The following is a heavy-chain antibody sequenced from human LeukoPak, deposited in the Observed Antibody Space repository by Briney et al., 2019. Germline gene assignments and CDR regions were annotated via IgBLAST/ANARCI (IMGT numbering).Heavy chain of an antibody. D-gene: IGHD3-10*01. J-gene: IGHJ3*02. Sequence: PGGSLRLSCAASGFTFDDYAMHWVRQAPGKGLEWVSGISWKSGSIGYAGSVKGRFTISRDNAKNSLYLQMNSLRAEDTAVYYCAKDGGSGETDAFDIWGQGTMVTVSS. V-gene: IGHV3-9*01. CDR1: GFTFDDYA. CDR2: ISWKSGSI. CDR3: AKDGGSGETDAFDI.